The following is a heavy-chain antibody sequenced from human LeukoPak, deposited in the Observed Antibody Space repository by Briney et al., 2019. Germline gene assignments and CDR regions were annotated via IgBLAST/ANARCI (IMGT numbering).Heavy chain of an antibody. D-gene: IGHD3-16*01. J-gene: IGHJ6*03. CDR1: GFTFSSYS. CDR3: ARRSEFGVLYYMDV. Sequence: GESLKISCAASGFTFSSYSMNWVRQAPGKGLEWVSYISGSSGTIYYADSVKGRFTISRDNAKNSLYLQMNSLRAEDTAMYYCARRSEFGVLYYMDVWGKGTTVAVSS. CDR2: ISGSSGTI. V-gene: IGHV3-48*01.